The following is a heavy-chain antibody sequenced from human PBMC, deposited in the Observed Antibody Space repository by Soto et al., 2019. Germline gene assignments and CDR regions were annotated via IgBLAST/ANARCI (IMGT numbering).Heavy chain of an antibody. CDR3: ASRARRRLYPS. CDR1: GGSFSGYY. Sequence: PSETLSLTCAVYGGSFSGYYWSWIRQPPGKGLEWIGEINHSGSTNYNPSLKSRVTISVDTSKNQFSLKLSSVTAADTAVYYCASRARRRLYPSWGQGTLVTVSS. V-gene: IGHV4-34*01. D-gene: IGHD6-6*01. J-gene: IGHJ5*02. CDR2: INHSGST.